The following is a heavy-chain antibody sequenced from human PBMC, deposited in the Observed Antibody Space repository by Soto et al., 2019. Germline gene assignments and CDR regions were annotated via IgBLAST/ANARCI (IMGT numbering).Heavy chain of an antibody. CDR2: ISYDGSNK. CDR1: GFTFSSYG. CDR3: XXXXXXPAGLPYYFDY. Sequence: QVQLVESGGGVVQPGRSLRLSCAASGFTFSSYGMHWVRQAPGKGLEWVAVISYDGSNKYYADSVKGRFTISRDNSKNTLYLQXXXXXXXXXXVXXXXXXXXXPAGLPYYFDYWGQGTLVTVSS. V-gene: IGHV3-30*03. D-gene: IGHD2-2*01. J-gene: IGHJ4*02.